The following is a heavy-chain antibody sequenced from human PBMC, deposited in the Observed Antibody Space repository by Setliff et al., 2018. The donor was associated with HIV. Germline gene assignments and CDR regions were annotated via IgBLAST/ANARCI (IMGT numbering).Heavy chain of an antibody. CDR2: ISASGGSI. V-gene: IGHV3-23*01. CDR3: AKGGANGWYGGYFQH. CDR1: GFTFSSYA. J-gene: IGHJ1*01. Sequence: GGSLRLSCAASGFTFSSYAMSWVRQAPGKGLEWVSGISASGGSIYYADSVKGRFTISRDNSKNTLYLQMSSLRAEDTAAYYCAKGGANGWYGGYFQHWGQGTLVTVSS. D-gene: IGHD6-19*01.